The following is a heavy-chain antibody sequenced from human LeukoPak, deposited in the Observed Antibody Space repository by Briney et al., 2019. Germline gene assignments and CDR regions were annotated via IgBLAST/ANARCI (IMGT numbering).Heavy chain of an antibody. Sequence: GGSLRLSCAASGFTFSSYAMQWVRQAPGKGLEWVAVISYDESNKFYADSVEGRFTISRDNSKNTLYLQMHSLRAEDTAVYYCAREQGDYIDYWGQGSLVTVSS. V-gene: IGHV3-30-3*01. CDR3: AREQGDYIDY. CDR1: GFTFSSYA. D-gene: IGHD4-17*01. CDR2: ISYDESNK. J-gene: IGHJ4*02.